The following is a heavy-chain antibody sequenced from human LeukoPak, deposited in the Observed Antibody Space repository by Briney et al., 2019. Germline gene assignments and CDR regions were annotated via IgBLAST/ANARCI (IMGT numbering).Heavy chain of an antibody. Sequence: KPGGSLRLSCAASGFTFSNAWMSWVRQAPGKGLEWVGRIKSKTDGGTTDCAAPVKGRFTISRDDSKNTLYLQMNSPKTEDTAVYYCTTIAVAGTGSDYFDYWGQGTLVTVSS. V-gene: IGHV3-15*01. CDR2: IKSKTDGGTT. J-gene: IGHJ4*02. CDR3: TTIAVAGTGSDYFDY. D-gene: IGHD6-19*01. CDR1: GFTFSNAW.